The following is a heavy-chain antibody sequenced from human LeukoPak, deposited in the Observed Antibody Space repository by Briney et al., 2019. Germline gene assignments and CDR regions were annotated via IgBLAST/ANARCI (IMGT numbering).Heavy chain of an antibody. CDR1: GYSFTSYW. CDR2: IYPGDSDT. J-gene: IGHJ4*02. D-gene: IGHD5-24*01. V-gene: IGHV5-51*01. Sequence: GEPLKISCKGSGYSFTSYWIGWVRQMTGKCLEWMGIIYPGDSDTRYSPSFQGQVTISADKSIITAYLQWSSVKASDTAMYYCARGDGYNYRATFDYWGQGTLVTVSS. CDR3: ARGDGYNYRATFDY.